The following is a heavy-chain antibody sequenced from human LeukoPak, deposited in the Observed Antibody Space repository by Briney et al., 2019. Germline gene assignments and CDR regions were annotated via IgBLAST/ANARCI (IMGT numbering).Heavy chain of an antibody. D-gene: IGHD1-14*01. CDR3: ARVTRRGYYFDY. V-gene: IGHV3-11*05. Sequence: GGSLRLSCAASGFTFSDYYMSWIRQAPGKGLEWVSYISSSSSHTNYADSVKGRFTISRDNAKNSLYLQMNSLRAEDTAVYYCARVTRRGYYFDYWGQGTLVTVPS. CDR1: GFTFSDYY. CDR2: ISSSSSHT. J-gene: IGHJ4*02.